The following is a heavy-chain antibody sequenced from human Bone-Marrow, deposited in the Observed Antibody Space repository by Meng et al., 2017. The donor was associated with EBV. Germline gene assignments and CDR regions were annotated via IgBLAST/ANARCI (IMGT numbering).Heavy chain of an antibody. CDR3: ASESGRGYTPDY. D-gene: IGHD3-10*01. V-gene: IGHV1-69*06. J-gene: IGHJ4*02. Sequence: QVQLVQSGAEVKKPXCPVEVSCKTSGGPFTSDAISWVRQAPGQGLEWTGWLIPMLGAPNYAQKFQDRVTIIAAKSTSTHYMELSSLRSDDTAVYYCASESGRGYTPDYWGRGTLSPSPQ. CDR2: LIPMLGAP. CDR1: GGPFTSDA.